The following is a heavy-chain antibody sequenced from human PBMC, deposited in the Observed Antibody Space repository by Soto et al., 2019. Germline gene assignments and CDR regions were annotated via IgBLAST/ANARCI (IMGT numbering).Heavy chain of an antibody. Sequence: SETLSLTCTVSGGSISSGGYYWSWIRQHPGKGLEWIGYIYYSGSTYYNPSLKSRVTISVDTSKNQFSLKLSSVTAADTAVYYCAGEREGSSWSYFDYWGQGTLVTVSS. D-gene: IGHD6-13*01. CDR3: AGEREGSSWSYFDY. CDR2: IYYSGST. J-gene: IGHJ4*02. CDR1: GGSISSGGYY. V-gene: IGHV4-31*03.